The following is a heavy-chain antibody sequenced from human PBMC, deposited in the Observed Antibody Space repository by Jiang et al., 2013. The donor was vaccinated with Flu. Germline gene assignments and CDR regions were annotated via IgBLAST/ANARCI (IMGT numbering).Heavy chain of an antibody. V-gene: IGHV4-4*02. J-gene: IGHJ6*02. CDR2: IYHSGST. D-gene: IGHD2-21*01. CDR3: AGAEGYCGGDCYPTYYYYYGLDV. Sequence: GLVKPSGTLSLTCAVSGDSISSSNWWSWVRQPPGKGLEWIGEIYHSGSTNYNPSLKSRVTISIDKSKNQFSLKLSSVTAADTAVYYCAGAEGYCGGDCYPTYYYYYGLDVWGQGTTVTVSS. CDR1: GDSISSSNW.